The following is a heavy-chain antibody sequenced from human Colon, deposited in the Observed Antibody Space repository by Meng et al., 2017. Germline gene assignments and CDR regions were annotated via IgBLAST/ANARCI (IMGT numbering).Heavy chain of an antibody. CDR3: AREVVVAGTRNWLDP. CDR1: GGSITSSDW. V-gene: IGHV4-4*02. Sequence: QGQRQGSGPGLVKPSGTRSPTCTVSGGSITSSDWWSWVRQTPGKGLEWIGETYQNGRPNYNPSLKSRVTISVDKSKNQFSLNMTSVTAADTAVYYCAREVVVAGTRNWLDPWGQGILVTVSS. CDR2: TYQNGRP. D-gene: IGHD6-19*01. J-gene: IGHJ5*02.